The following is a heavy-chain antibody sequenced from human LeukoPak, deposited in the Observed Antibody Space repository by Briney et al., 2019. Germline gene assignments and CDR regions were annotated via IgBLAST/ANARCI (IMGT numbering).Heavy chain of an antibody. CDR3: ARVSLEVIVVPPLRWFDP. J-gene: IGHJ5*02. D-gene: IGHD3-22*01. CDR2: IYYSGST. CDR1: GGSISSGDYY. V-gene: IGHV4-30-4*01. Sequence: SETLSLTCTVSGGSISSGDYYWSWIRQPPGKGLEWIGYIYYSGSTYYNPSLKSRVTISVDTSKNQFSLKLSSVTAADTAVYYCARVSLEVIVVPPLRWFDPWGQGTLVTVSS.